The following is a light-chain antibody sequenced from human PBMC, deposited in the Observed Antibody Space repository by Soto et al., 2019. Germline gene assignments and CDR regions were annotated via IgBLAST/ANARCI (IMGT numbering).Light chain of an antibody. V-gene: IGKV3-20*01. Sequence: EIVLTQSPVTLSLSPGERATLFCRASQTLSINSLAWYQQKPGQAPRLLIYAASTRDTGIPDRFNGSGSGTDFALTINRLEPEDFAVYYCQQYDGAPLTFGPGTKVDVK. CDR1: QTLSINS. CDR3: QQYDGAPLT. CDR2: AAS. J-gene: IGKJ3*01.